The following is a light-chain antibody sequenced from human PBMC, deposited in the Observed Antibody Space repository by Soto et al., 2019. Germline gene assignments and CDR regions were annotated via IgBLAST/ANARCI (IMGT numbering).Light chain of an antibody. J-gene: IGKJ2*01. V-gene: IGKV1-39*01. CDR2: TSG. CDR1: QRITTY. Sequence: IHMTQSPSSLSASVGDRITVTCRASQRITTYVNWYQLKPGEAPKLLISTSGTLQRGVPSRFSGSGSGTDITLTSTRLQPSDFATYFCQQTYSTPYTFGQGTKLEIK. CDR3: QQTYSTPYT.